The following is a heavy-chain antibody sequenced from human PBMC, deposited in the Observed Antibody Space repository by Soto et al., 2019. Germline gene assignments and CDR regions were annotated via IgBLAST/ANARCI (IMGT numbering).Heavy chain of an antibody. V-gene: IGHV4-31*03. CDR1: GGSISSGGYY. Sequence: QVQLQESGPGLVKPSQTLSLTCTVSGGSISSGGYYWGWIRQHPGKALEWIGYIYYSGATYYNPSLTSRITTSVDTSKNQFSLRLSSVTAADTAVYYCARDRSSSGGGMDVWGQGTTVTVSS. CDR2: IYYSGAT. J-gene: IGHJ6*02. D-gene: IGHD6-6*01. CDR3: ARDRSSSGGGMDV.